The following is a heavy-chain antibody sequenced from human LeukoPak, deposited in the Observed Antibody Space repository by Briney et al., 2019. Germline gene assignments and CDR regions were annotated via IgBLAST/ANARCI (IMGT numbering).Heavy chain of an antibody. Sequence: ETLSLTCTVSGGSISSSSYYWGWVRQAPGKGLEWVSVIYSGGSTYYADSVKGRFTISRDNSKNTLYLQMNSLRAEDTAVYYCARDMGSGSYYEAERGAFDIWGQGTMVTVSS. CDR2: IYSGGST. D-gene: IGHD1-26*01. CDR3: ARDMGSGSYYEAERGAFDI. J-gene: IGHJ3*02. V-gene: IGHV3-66*01. CDR1: GGSISSSSYY.